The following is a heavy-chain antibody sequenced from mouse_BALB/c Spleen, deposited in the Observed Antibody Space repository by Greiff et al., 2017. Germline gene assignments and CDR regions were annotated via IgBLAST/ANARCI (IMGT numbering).Heavy chain of an antibody. Sequence: VQLQQSGPELVKPGASEKIPCKASGYTFTDYNMDWVKQSHGKSLEWIGDINPNNGGTIYTQKFKGKATLTVDKSSSTAYMELRSLTSEDTAVYYCARGRYRGFAYWGQGTLVTVSA. J-gene: IGHJ3*01. D-gene: IGHD2-14*01. CDR1: GYTFTDYN. CDR3: ARGRYRGFAY. V-gene: IGHV1-18*01. CDR2: INPNNGGT.